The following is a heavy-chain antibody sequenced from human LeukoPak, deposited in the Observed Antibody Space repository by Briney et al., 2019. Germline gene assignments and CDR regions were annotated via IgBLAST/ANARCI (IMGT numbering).Heavy chain of an antibody. CDR2: IKQDGSEK. CDR3: ARPRGSGWYPDWFDP. D-gene: IGHD6-19*01. V-gene: IGHV3-7*03. CDR1: GFTFSSYW. Sequence: GGSLRLSCAASGFTFSSYWMSWVRQAPGKGLEWVASIKQDGSEKYYVDSVKGRFTISRDNAKNSLYLQMNSLRAEDTAVYYCARPRGSGWYPDWFDPWGQGTLVTVSS. J-gene: IGHJ5*02.